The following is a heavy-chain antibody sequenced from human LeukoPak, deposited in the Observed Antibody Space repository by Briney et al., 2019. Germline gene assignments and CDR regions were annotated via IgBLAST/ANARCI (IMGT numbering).Heavy chain of an antibody. CDR3: ARAVYYDYVWGSYRYWVWDY. D-gene: IGHD3-16*02. V-gene: IGHV4-34*01. CDR2: INHSGST. Sequence: PSETLSLTCAVYGGSFSGYYWSWIRQPPGKGLEWIGEINHSGSTNYNPSLKSRVTISVDTSKNQFSLKLSSVTAADTAVYYCARAVYYDYVWGSYRYWVWDYWGQGTLVAVSS. J-gene: IGHJ4*02. CDR1: GGSFSGYY.